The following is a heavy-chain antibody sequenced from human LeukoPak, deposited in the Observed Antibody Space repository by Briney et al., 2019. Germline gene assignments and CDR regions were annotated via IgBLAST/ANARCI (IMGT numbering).Heavy chain of an antibody. V-gene: IGHV4-30-4*01. Sequence: PSQTLSLTCTVSGGSISSGDYYWRWIRQPPGKGLEWIGEIYHSGSTNYNPSLKSRVTISVDKSKNQFSLKLNSMTAADTAVYYCARNGGNSDFGYWGQGTLVTVSS. J-gene: IGHJ4*02. CDR3: ARNGGNSDFGY. CDR2: IYHSGST. D-gene: IGHD4-23*01. CDR1: GGSISSGDYY.